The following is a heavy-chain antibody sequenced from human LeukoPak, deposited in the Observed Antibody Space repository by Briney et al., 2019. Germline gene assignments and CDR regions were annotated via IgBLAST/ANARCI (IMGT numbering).Heavy chain of an antibody. CDR2: ISGYNGNT. J-gene: IGHJ6*02. Sequence: GASVKVSCKVSGYTLTELSMHWVRQAPGQGLEWMGWISGYNGNTNYAQKFQGRVTMTTDTSTSTAYMELRSLRSDDTAVYYCAREVTHHVYYGMDVWGQGTTVTVSS. V-gene: IGHV1-18*01. D-gene: IGHD4-23*01. CDR1: GYTLTELS. CDR3: AREVTHHVYYGMDV.